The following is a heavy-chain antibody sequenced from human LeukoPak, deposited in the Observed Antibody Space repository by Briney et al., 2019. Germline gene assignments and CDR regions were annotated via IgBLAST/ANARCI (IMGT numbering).Heavy chain of an antibody. J-gene: IGHJ6*02. Sequence: ASVKLSCKVSGYTLTELSIHWVRQAPGTGLEWMGGFDPEDGETIYAQRFQGRVTMTEDTSTDTGYMELSSLRSEDTAVYYCATDQRGAGLGFVYGSGSFNGLDVWGQGTTVTVSS. CDR1: GYTLTELS. D-gene: IGHD3-10*01. CDR2: FDPEDGET. V-gene: IGHV1-24*01. CDR3: ATDQRGAGLGFVYGSGSFNGLDV.